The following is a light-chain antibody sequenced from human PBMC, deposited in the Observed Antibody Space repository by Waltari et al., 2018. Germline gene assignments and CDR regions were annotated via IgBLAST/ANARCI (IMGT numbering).Light chain of an antibody. Sequence: QSVLTQPPSASGPPGQRVTISCSGSSSNIGGNTVNWYQQLPGAAPKLLIYNNNQRPSGVPDRFSGSKSGTSASLAISSLQSEDEAHYYCAAWDDSLNAVVFGGGTKLTVL. CDR1: SSNIGGNT. CDR2: NNN. CDR3: AAWDDSLNAVV. J-gene: IGLJ2*01. V-gene: IGLV1-44*01.